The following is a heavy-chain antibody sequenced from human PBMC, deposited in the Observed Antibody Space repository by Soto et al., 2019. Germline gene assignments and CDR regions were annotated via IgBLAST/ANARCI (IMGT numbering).Heavy chain of an antibody. V-gene: IGHV3-21*04. J-gene: IGHJ4*02. D-gene: IGHD6-13*01. CDR3: AKSRGLYSSSWNSFDY. CDR1: GFTFSSYS. CDR2: ISSSSSNI. Sequence: GGSLRLSCAASGFTFSSYSMNWVRQAPGMGLEWVSSISSSSSNIYYADSVKGRFTISRDNSKNTLYLQMNSLRAEDTAVYYCAKSRGLYSSSWNSFDYWGQETLVTVSS.